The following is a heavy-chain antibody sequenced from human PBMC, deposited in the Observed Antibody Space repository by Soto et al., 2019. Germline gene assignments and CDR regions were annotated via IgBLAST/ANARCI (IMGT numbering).Heavy chain of an antibody. D-gene: IGHD1-7*01. V-gene: IGHV4-30-4*01. CDR2: THYSGST. Sequence: QVQLQESGPGLVKPSQTLSLTCTVSGGSISSGDYYWMWIRQPPGKGLEWIGYTHYSGSTYYNPTLKSRVTLSVDTSKNQFSLKLSSVTAADTGVYYCAGTGTTGLVDYWGQGTLVTVSS. CDR1: GGSISSGDYY. CDR3: AGTGTTGLVDY. J-gene: IGHJ4*02.